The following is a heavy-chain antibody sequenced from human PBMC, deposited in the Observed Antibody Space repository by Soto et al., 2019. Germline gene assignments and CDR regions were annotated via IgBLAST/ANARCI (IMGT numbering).Heavy chain of an antibody. Sequence: QGLEWMGWMNPNSGNTGYAQKFQGRVTMTRNTSISTAYVELSSLRSEDTAVYYCAAEVAVAGMSTWLEPWGQGTLVTGTS. J-gene: IGHJ5*02. V-gene: IGHV1-8*01. CDR2: MNPNSGNT. D-gene: IGHD6-13*01. CDR3: AAEVAVAGMSTWLEP.